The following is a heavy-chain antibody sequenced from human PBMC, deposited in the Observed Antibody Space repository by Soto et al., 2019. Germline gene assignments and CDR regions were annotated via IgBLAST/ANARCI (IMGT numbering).Heavy chain of an antibody. J-gene: IGHJ5*02. CDR1: TGYA. D-gene: IGHD3-9*01. CDR3: AKDPSTGHADL. Sequence: LRLSCTALTGYAMSWVRRGPGKGLEWISTISPTGNTHYADSVEGRFTISRDDSKNTFYLQMNNLRADDTGVYYCAKDPSTGHADLWGQGTLLTVSS. V-gene: IGHV3-23*01. CDR2: ISPTGNT.